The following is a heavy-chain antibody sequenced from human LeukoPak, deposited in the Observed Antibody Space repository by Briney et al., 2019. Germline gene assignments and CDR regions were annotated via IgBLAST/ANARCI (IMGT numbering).Heavy chain of an antibody. V-gene: IGHV3-23*01. D-gene: IGHD2-2*01. CDR2: ISGSGGST. CDR1: GFTFSSYA. J-gene: IGHJ4*02. CDR3: ASYESIVVVPAANSSPFDY. Sequence: GGSLRLSCAASGFTFSSYAMSWVRQAPGKGLEWVSAISGSGGSTYYADSVKGRFTISRDNSKNTLYLQMNSLRAEDTAVYYCASYESIVVVPAANSSPFDYWGQGTLVTVSS.